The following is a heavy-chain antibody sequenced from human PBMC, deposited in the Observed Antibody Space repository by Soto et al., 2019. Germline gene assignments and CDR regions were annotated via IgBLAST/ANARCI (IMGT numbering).Heavy chain of an antibody. V-gene: IGHV3-33*01. CDR3: ASDSKDDSSGYYAGFDY. CDR2: IYYDGSNK. D-gene: IGHD3-22*01. J-gene: IGHJ4*02. CDR1: GFTFSSYG. Sequence: QVQLVESGGGVVQPGRSLRLSCAVSGFTFSSYGMNWVRQAPGKGLEWVAAIYYDGSNKYYADSVRGRFTISRDNVKNALYLHMNSLRAEDTAVYYCASDSKDDSSGYYAGFDYWGQGTLVTVSS.